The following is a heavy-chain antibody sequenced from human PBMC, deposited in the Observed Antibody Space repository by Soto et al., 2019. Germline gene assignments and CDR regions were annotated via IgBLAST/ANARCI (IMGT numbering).Heavy chain of an antibody. D-gene: IGHD6-13*01. CDR1: GGSISSYY. J-gene: IGHJ6*02. V-gene: IGHV4-59*01. Sequence: SETLSLTCTVSGGSISSYYWSWIRQPPGKGLEWIGYIYYSGSTNYNPSLKSRVTISVDTSKNQFSLKLSSVTAADTAVYYCARDNSRVKSGYYYYGMDVWGQGTTVTVSS. CDR3: ARDNSRVKSGYYYYGMDV. CDR2: IYYSGST.